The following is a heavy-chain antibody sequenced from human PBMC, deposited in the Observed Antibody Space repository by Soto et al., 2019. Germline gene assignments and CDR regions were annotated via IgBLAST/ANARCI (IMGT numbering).Heavy chain of an antibody. CDR2: IWDNGRNT. J-gene: IGHJ5*02. CDR1: GFTFNNYG. Sequence: PEGSLRISCKAAGFTFNNYGMHWVRQAPGKGLEWVALIWDNGRNTYYADSVKGRFRLSRANSNSTLYIQLNSLRVEDTAVYYCARDVYCTSASCYLFEPWGQGTRVTVS. D-gene: IGHD2-2*01. CDR3: ARDVYCTSASCYLFEP. V-gene: IGHV3-33*01.